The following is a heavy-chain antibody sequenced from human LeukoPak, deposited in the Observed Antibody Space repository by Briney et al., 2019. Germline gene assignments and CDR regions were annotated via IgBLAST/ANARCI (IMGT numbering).Heavy chain of an antibody. J-gene: IGHJ4*02. Sequence: GSLRLSCVASGFTFSSYAMSWVRQAPGKGLEWVSAISGSGGSTYYADSVKGRFTISRDNAKNSLYLQMNSLRAEDTALYYCAKGVTIFGAVRPGGLEYYFDYWGQGTLVTVSS. CDR1: GFTFSSYA. D-gene: IGHD3-3*01. CDR2: ISGSGGST. V-gene: IGHV3-23*01. CDR3: AKGVTIFGAVRPGGLEYYFDY.